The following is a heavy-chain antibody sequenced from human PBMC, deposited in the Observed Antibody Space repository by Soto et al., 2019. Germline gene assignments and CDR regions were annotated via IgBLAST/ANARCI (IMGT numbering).Heavy chain of an antibody. CDR1: GGTFSSYA. CDR2: IIPIFGTA. J-gene: IGHJ6*02. D-gene: IGHD3-9*01. CDR3: ARAELRYFDWIQTPNYYYGMDV. Sequence: GASVKVSCKASGGTFSSYAISWVRQAPGQGLEWMGGIIPIFGTANYAQKFQGRVTITADESTSTAYMELSSLRSEDTAVYYCARAELRYFDWIQTPNYYYGMDVWGQGTTVTVSS. V-gene: IGHV1-69*13.